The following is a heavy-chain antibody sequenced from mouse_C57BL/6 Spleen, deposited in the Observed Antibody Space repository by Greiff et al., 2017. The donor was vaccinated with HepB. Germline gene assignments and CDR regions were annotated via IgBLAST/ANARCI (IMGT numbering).Heavy chain of an antibody. CDR1: GYTFTSYW. V-gene: IGHV1-53*01. CDR2: INPSNGGT. CDR3: ARSELITTDYFDY. D-gene: IGHD1-1*01. J-gene: IGHJ2*01. Sequence: QVQLQQPGTELVKPGASVKLSCKASGYTFTSYWMHWVKQRPGQGLEWIGNINPSNGGTNYNEKFKSKATLTVDKSSSTAYMQLSSLTSEDSAVYYFARSELITTDYFDYWGQGTTLTVSS.